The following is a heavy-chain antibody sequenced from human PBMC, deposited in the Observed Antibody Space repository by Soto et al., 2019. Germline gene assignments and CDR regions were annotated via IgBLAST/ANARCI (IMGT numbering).Heavy chain of an antibody. CDR2: IKSNTDGGTT. D-gene: IGHD3-10*01. J-gene: IGHJ1*01. V-gene: IGHV3-15*01. Sequence: PGGSLRLSCAASGFTFSIAWMNWVRQAPGKGLEWVGRIKSNTDGGTTDYAAPVKGRFTISRDDSENTLYMEMNSLKSEDTAVYYCTTDRTREFLWFGELVDPAEYSQHWGLGTLVTVSS. CDR1: GFTFSIAW. CDR3: TTDRTREFLWFGELVDPAEYSQH.